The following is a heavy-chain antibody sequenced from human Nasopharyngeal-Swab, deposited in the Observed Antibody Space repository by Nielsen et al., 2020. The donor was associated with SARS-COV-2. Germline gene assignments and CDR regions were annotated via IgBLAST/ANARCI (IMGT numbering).Heavy chain of an antibody. D-gene: IGHD3-10*01. V-gene: IGHV1-46*01. CDR2: INPSGGST. J-gene: IGHJ1*01. Sequence: WVRQAPGQGLEWLGIINPSGGSTSYAQKFQGRVTMTRDTSTSTVYMELSSLGSEDTAVYYCASGYGSGRGKYFQHWGQGTLVTVSS. CDR3: ASGYGSGRGKYFQH.